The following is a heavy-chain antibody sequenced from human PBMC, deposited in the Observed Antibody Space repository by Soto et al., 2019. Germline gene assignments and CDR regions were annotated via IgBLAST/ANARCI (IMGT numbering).Heavy chain of an antibody. CDR2: IKSKTDGGTT. CDR1: GFTFSNAW. CDR3: TTHRYCSGGSCYYY. V-gene: IGHV3-15*01. J-gene: IGHJ4*02. D-gene: IGHD2-15*01. Sequence: EVRLVESGGGLVKPGGSLRLSCAASGFTFSNAWMSWVRQAPGKGLEWVGRIKSKTDGGTTDYAAPVKGRFTISRDDSKNTLYLQMNSLKTEDTAVYYCTTHRYCSGGSCYYYWGQGTLVTVSS.